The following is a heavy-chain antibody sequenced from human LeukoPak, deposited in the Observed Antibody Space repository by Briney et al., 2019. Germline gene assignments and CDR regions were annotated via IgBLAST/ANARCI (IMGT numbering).Heavy chain of an antibody. CDR2: ISSSSSYI. V-gene: IGHV3-21*01. CDR3: ARGGTAVARGVDY. J-gene: IGHJ4*02. CDR1: GFTFSSYS. Sequence: GGSLRLSRAASGFTFSSYSMNWVRQAPGKGLEWVSSISSSSSYIYYADSVKGRFTISRDNAKNSLYLQMNSLRAEDTAVYYCARGGTAVARGVDYWGQGTLVTVSS. D-gene: IGHD6-19*01.